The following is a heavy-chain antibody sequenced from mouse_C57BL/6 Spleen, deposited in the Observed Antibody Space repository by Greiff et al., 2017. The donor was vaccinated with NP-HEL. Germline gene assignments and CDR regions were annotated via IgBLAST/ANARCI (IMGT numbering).Heavy chain of an antibody. CDR3: ASGGYDVLAWFAY. CDR1: GYAFTNYL. J-gene: IGHJ3*01. CDR2: INPGSGGT. D-gene: IGHD2-2*01. Sequence: QVQLKESGAELVRPGTSVKVSCKASGYAFTNYLIEWVKQRPGQGLEWIGVINPGSGGTNYNEKFKGKATLTADKSSSTAYMQLSSLTSEDSAVYFCASGGYDVLAWFAYWGQGTLVTVSA. V-gene: IGHV1-54*01.